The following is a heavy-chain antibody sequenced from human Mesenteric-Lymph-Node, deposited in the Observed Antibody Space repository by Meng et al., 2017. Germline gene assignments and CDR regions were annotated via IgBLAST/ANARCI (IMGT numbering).Heavy chain of an antibody. CDR2: IIPIFGTA. D-gene: IGHD4-23*01. CDR3: ARVVIYGGNSDSDY. V-gene: IGHV1-69*01. J-gene: IGHJ4*02. CDR1: RGPLGRHA. Sequence: SGSGLEEQALSAMIACAPSRGPLGRHAISWVRQAPGPGLEWMGGIIPIFGTANYAQKFQGRVTITADESTSTAYMELSSLRSEDTAVYYCARVVIYGGNSDSDYWGQGTLVTSPQ.